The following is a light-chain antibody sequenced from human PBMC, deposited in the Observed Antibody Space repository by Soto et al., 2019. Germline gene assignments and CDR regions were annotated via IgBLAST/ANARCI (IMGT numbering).Light chain of an antibody. J-gene: IGLJ3*02. CDR2: STN. CDR3: VLYMGSGIWV. V-gene: IGLV8-61*01. Sequence: QAVVTQAPSLSVSPGGTVTLTCGLSSGSVSTSYYPSGYQQTPGQAPRTLMYSTNTRSSGVPDRFSGASLGNKAALTITGAQADDESDYYCVLYMGSGIWVFGGGTKLTVL. CDR1: SGSVSTSYY.